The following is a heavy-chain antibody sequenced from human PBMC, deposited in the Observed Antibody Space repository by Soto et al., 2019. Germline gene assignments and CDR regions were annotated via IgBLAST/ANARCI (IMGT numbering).Heavy chain of an antibody. CDR3: ARGTRVSCSSTSCYGWFDP. CDR1: GGTFSSYT. D-gene: IGHD2-2*01. J-gene: IGHJ5*02. CDR2: IIPILGIA. Sequence: ASVKVSCKASGGTFSSYTISWVRQAPGQGLEWMGRIIPILGIANYAQKFQGRVTITADKSTSTAYMELSSLRSEDTAVYYCARGTRVSCSSTSCYGWFDPWGQGTLVTVSS. V-gene: IGHV1-69*02.